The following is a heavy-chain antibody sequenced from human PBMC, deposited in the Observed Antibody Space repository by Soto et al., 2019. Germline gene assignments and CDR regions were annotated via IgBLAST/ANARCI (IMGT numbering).Heavy chain of an antibody. CDR1: GGSISNYY. CDR3: ARRYGPSFAY. J-gene: IGHJ4*02. V-gene: IGHV4-59*01. Sequence: SETLSLTCTVSGGSISNYYWTWIRQPPGKGLQWIGYIYYSGSTNYNPSLKSRVTISVDTSKNQFSLKLSSVTAADTAVYYCARRYGPSFAYWGQGTLVTVSS. D-gene: IGHD4-17*01. CDR2: IYYSGST.